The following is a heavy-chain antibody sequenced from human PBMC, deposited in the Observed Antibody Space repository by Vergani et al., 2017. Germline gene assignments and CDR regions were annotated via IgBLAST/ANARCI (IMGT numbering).Heavy chain of an antibody. J-gene: IGHJ6*03. V-gene: IGHV3-23*01. CDR2: ISGSGGST. CDR3: AKGSNRGHIAARPVGYYDYMDV. Sequence: EVQLLESGGGLVQPGGSLRLSCAASGFTFSSYAMSWVRQAPGKGLEWVSAISGSGGSTYYADSVKGRFTISRDNSKNTLYLQMNSLRAEDTAVYYCAKGSNRGHIAARPVGYYDYMDVWGKGTTVTVSS. D-gene: IGHD6-6*01. CDR1: GFTFSSYA.